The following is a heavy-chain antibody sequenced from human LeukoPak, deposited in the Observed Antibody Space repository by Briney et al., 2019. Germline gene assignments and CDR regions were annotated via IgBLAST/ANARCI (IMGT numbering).Heavy chain of an antibody. D-gene: IGHD2-2*01. Sequence: GGSLRLSCAASGYTFSSYGMDWVRQAPGKGREWVAFIRYDGSNKYYADSVKGRFTISRDNSKNTLYLQMNSLRAEDTAVYYCAKDREDIVVVAAMAGDNIDYWGQGTLVTVSS. J-gene: IGHJ4*02. V-gene: IGHV3-30*02. CDR2: IRYDGSNK. CDR3: AKDREDIVVVAAMAGDNIDY. CDR1: GYTFSSYG.